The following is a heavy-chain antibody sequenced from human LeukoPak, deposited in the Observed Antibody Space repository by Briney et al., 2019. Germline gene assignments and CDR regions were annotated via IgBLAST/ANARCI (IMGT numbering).Heavy chain of an antibody. D-gene: IGHD2-2*01. CDR3: GKGYCSSASCSYYGLDV. J-gene: IGHJ6*02. CDR1: GFTFSSYG. CDR2: ISNDGSNK. V-gene: IGHV3-30*18. Sequence: GGSLRLSCAASGFTFSSYGLHWVRQAPDKGLEWVALISNDGSNKDYADSVNGRFSISRDNSKNTLHLQTSSLRAEDTAEYYCGKGYCSSASCSYYGLDVWGQGTTVTVSS.